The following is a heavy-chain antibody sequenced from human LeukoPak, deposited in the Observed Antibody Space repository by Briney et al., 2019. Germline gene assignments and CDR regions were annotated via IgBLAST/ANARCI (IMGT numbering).Heavy chain of an antibody. V-gene: IGHV3-74*01. Sequence: PGGSLRLSCAASGFTFSSNWMHWVRQAPGKGLVWVSRINDEGSTTNYADSVKGRFTISRDNAKNTLSLQMNSLRAEDTAVYYCARGAGWLDYWGQGALVTVSS. D-gene: IGHD6-19*01. CDR2: INDEGSTT. J-gene: IGHJ4*02. CDR3: ARGAGWLDY. CDR1: GFTFSSNW.